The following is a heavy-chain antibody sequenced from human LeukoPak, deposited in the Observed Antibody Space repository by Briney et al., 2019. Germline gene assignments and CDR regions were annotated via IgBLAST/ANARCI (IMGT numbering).Heavy chain of an antibody. D-gene: IGHD3-9*01. CDR2: ISGSGGST. Sequence: QPGGSLRLSCAASGFTFSSYAMSWVRQAPGKGLEWVSAISGSGGSTYYADSVKGRFTISRDNSKNTLYLQMNSLRAEDTAVYYCAKDGGFDDWLLLNWFDPWGQGTLVTVSS. CDR3: AKDGGFDDWLLLNWFDP. J-gene: IGHJ5*02. CDR1: GFTFSSYA. V-gene: IGHV3-23*01.